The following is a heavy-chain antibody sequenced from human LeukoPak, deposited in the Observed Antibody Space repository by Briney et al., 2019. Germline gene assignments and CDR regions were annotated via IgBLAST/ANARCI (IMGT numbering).Heavy chain of an antibody. J-gene: IGHJ4*02. D-gene: IGHD2-8*02. CDR1: GGSFSGYY. CDR2: INHSGST. CDR3: ARGRGLLFDY. V-gene: IGHV4-34*01. Sequence: SETLSLTCAVYGGSFSGYYWSWIRQPPGKGLEWIGEINHSGSTNYNPSLKSRVTISVDTSKNQFSLKLSSVTAADTAVYYCARGRGLLFDYWGQGTLVTVSS.